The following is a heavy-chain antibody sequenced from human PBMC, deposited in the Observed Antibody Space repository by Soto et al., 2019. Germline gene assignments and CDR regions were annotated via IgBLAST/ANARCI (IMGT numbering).Heavy chain of an antibody. CDR1: GFTFSSYA. V-gene: IGHV3-30-3*01. D-gene: IGHD2-15*01. CDR3: ARDRGVVTDYYCYGMDV. CDR2: ISYDGSNK. J-gene: IGHJ6*02. Sequence: GGSLRLSCAASGFTFSSYAMHWVRQAPGKGLEWVAVISYDGSNKYYADSVKGRFTISRDNSKNTLYLHMNSLRAEDTAVYYCARDRGVVTDYYCYGMDVWGQGTTVTVSS.